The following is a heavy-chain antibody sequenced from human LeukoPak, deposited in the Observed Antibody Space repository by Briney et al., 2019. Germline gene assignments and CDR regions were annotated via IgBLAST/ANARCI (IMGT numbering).Heavy chain of an antibody. CDR1: GYTFSSNA. J-gene: IGHJ4*02. Sequence: GASVKVSCKASGYTFSSNAINWVRQAPGQGLEWMGWIDTNTGNPTYAQGFTGQFVFSLDTSVSTAYLQISSLKAEDTAEYYCARGYDSSGYFSDWGQRTLVTVSS. V-gene: IGHV7-4-1*02. D-gene: IGHD3-22*01. CDR2: IDTNTGNP. CDR3: ARGYDSSGYFSD.